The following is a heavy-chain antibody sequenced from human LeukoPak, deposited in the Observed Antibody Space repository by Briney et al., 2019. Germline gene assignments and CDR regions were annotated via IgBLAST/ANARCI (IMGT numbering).Heavy chain of an antibody. D-gene: IGHD3-3*01. V-gene: IGHV3-53*01. Sequence: GGSLRLSCAASGFTVSSNYMSWVRQAPGKGLEWVSVIYSGGRTYYTDSVKGRFTISRDNSKNALYLRMNSLRAEDTAVYYCAINFRSAYYFFDFWGQGILVTVSS. CDR2: IYSGGRT. J-gene: IGHJ4*02. CDR3: AINFRSAYYFFDF. CDR1: GFTVSSNY.